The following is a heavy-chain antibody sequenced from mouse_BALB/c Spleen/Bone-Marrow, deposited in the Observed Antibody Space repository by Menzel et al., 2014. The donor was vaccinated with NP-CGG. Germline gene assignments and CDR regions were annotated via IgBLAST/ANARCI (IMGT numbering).Heavy chain of an antibody. Sequence: VQVVESGGGLVQPGGSLRLSCATSGFTFTDYFMTWVLQPPGKALEWLGFIRNKANGYTTEYSASVKGRFTISRNNSQSILYLQMNTLRAEDSATYYCARGYYDDYWGQGTTLTVSS. D-gene: IGHD2-4*01. V-gene: IGHV7-3*02. CDR1: GFTFTDYF. CDR2: IRNKANGYTT. CDR3: ARGYYDDY. J-gene: IGHJ2*01.